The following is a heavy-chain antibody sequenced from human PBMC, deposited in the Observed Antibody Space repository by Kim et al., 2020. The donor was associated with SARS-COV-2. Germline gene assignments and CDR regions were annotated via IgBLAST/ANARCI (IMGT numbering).Heavy chain of an antibody. Sequence: SETLSLTCAVYGGSFSGYYWSWIRQPPGKGLEWIGEINHSGSTNYNPSLKSRVTISVDTSKNQFSLKLSSVTAADTAVYYCARDGHITIFGVAPYYFDYWGQGTLVTVSS. CDR3: ARDGHITIFGVAPYYFDY. CDR1: GGSFSGYY. CDR2: INHSGST. D-gene: IGHD3-3*01. V-gene: IGHV4-34*01. J-gene: IGHJ4*02.